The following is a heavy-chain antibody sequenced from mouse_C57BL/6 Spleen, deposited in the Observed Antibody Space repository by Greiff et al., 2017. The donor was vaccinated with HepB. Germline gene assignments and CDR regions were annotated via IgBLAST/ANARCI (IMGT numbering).Heavy chain of an antibody. CDR3: TRGGYYGSSYGGYAMDY. D-gene: IGHD1-1*01. CDR2: IDPETGGT. Sequence: VQLQQSGAELVRPGASVTLSCKASGYTFTDYEMHWVKQTPVHGLEWIGAIDPETGGTAYNQKFKGKAILTADKSSSTAYMALRSLTSEDSAVYYCTRGGYYGSSYGGYAMDYWGQGTSVTVSS. J-gene: IGHJ4*01. CDR1: GYTFTDYE. V-gene: IGHV1-15*01.